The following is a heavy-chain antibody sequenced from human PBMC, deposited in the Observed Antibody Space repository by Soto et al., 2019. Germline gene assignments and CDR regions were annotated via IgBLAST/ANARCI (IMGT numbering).Heavy chain of an antibody. CDR1: GYTFTSYD. Sequence: ASGYTFTSYDINWVRQATGQGLEWMGWMNPNSGNTGYAQKFQGRVTMTRNTSISTAYMELSSLRSEDTAVYYCARDYNDGPGYYHIFGGQGTLVTVSS. V-gene: IGHV1-8*01. CDR2: MNPNSGNT. J-gene: IGHJ4*02. D-gene: IGHD3-22*01. CDR3: ARDYNDGPGYYHIF.